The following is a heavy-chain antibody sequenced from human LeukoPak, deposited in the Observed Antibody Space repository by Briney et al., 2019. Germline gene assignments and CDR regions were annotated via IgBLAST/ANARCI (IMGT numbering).Heavy chain of an antibody. Sequence: GESLKISCKGSGYSFPNYWIGWVRQMPGKGLEWIGIVYPATSDTTYSPSFQGQVTISADKSISTVYLQWSSLKASDTAMYYCARRRVPGVIGHGFDIWGQGTMVAVSS. V-gene: IGHV5-51*01. CDR1: GYSFPNYW. J-gene: IGHJ3*02. CDR3: ARRRVPGVIGHGFDI. D-gene: IGHD2-2*02. CDR2: VYPATSDT.